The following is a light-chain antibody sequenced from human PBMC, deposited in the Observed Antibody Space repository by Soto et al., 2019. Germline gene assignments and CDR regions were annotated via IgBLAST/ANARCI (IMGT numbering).Light chain of an antibody. Sequence: IQMTQSPSTLSASVGDRVSITCRASQTIFSWLAWYQQKPGKAPNLLIYKASSLESGVPSRYSGSGSGTEFTLTISGLKPDDFAAYYCQQYNSYPYSFGQGTKLELK. CDR3: QQYNSYPYS. CDR1: QTIFSW. CDR2: KAS. J-gene: IGKJ2*03. V-gene: IGKV1-5*03.